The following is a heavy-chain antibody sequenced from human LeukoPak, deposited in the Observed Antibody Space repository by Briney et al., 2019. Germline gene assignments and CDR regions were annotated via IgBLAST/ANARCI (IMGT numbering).Heavy chain of an antibody. J-gene: IGHJ6*03. CDR1: GGSFSGYY. CDR3: ARVGYSYVINDWSRTGLGAYPTKYYYHMDV. Sequence: SETLTLTCAVYGGSFSGYYWSWIRQPPGKGLEWIGEINRSGSTNYNPSLKSRVTISGDTSKNQFSLKLSSVTAADTAVYFCARVGYSYVINDWSRTGLGAYPTKYYYHMDVWGKGTTVTVSS. CDR2: INRSGST. D-gene: IGHD5-18*01. V-gene: IGHV4-34*01.